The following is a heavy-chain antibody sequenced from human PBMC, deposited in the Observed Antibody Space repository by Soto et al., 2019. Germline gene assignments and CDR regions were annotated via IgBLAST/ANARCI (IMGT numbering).Heavy chain of an antibody. V-gene: IGHV3-23*01. CDR1: GFIFENFG. J-gene: IGHJ5*02. D-gene: IGHD1-26*01. CDR3: AKNQGVELVPLATVDWFDP. CDR2: ISGSGFKK. Sequence: GGSLRLSCAASGFIFENFGMSWVRQAPGRGLEWISSISGSGFKKYYADSVKGRFTISRDNSKSTVYLELNNLSAEDTAVYHCAKNQGVELVPLATVDWFDPWGQGS.